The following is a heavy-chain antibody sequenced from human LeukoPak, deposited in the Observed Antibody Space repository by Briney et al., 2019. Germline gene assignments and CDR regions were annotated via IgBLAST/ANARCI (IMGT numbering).Heavy chain of an antibody. CDR1: GFTVSRKY. J-gene: IGHJ3*02. CDR2: IYSGGSA. V-gene: IGHV3-66*01. Sequence: GGSLRLSCAASGFTVSRKYMSWVRQAPGKGLEWVSVIYSGGSADYADSVKGRFTISRDNSKNTLHLQMKSLRAEDTAVYCCAKMSNYYNSLGYYAFNIWGQGTMVTVSS. D-gene: IGHD3-22*01. CDR3: AKMSNYYNSLGYYAFNI.